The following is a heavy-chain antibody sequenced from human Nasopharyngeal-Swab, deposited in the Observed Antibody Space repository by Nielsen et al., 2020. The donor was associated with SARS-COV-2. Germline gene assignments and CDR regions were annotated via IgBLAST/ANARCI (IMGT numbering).Heavy chain of an antibody. CDR3: AREGSSGWVDY. CDR1: GFTVSSNY. D-gene: IGHD6-19*01. J-gene: IGHJ4*02. Sequence: GGSLRLSCAASGFTVSSNYMSWVRQAPGKGLEWVSVIYSGGSTYYADPVKGRFTISRENSTNTLYLQMNSLRAEDTAVYYCAREGSSGWVDYWGQGTLVTVSS. CDR2: IYSGGST. V-gene: IGHV3-66*01.